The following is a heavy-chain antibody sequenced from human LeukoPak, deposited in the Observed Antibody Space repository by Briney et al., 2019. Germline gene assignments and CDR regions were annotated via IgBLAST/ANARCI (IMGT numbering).Heavy chain of an antibody. Sequence: PGGSLRLSCAASGFTFSSHSMSWVRQAPGEGLEWVSAISPSGDSTSYPDSVKGRFTIFRDNSKNILYVQMNSFRVEDTAIYYCARRLLIAGLTDFFDNWGQGTLVTVSS. CDR3: ARRLLIAGLTDFFDN. D-gene: IGHD3-22*01. J-gene: IGHJ4*02. CDR2: ISPSGDST. V-gene: IGHV3-23*01. CDR1: GFTFSSHS.